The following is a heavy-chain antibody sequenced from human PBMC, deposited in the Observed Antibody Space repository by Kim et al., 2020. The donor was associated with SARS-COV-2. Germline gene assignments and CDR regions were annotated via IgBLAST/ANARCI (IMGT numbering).Heavy chain of an antibody. CDR3: ARDPPVSIVGATDDAFDI. CDR1: GFTFSSYG. D-gene: IGHD1-26*01. J-gene: IGHJ3*02. V-gene: IGHV3-33*01. Sequence: GGSLRLSCAASGFTFSSYGMHWVRQAPGKGLEWVAVIWYDGSNKYYADSVKGRFTISRDNSKNTLYLQMNSLRAEDTAVYYCARDPPVSIVGATDDAFDIWGQGTMVTVSS. CDR2: IWYDGSNK.